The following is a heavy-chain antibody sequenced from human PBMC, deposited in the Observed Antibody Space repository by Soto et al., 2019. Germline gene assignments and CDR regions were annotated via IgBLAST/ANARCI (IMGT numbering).Heavy chain of an antibody. CDR1: GGTFSSYA. CDR3: ARGRSSTGWSRYYYYGMDV. D-gene: IGHD2-15*01. CDR2: IIPIFGTA. Sequence: GASVKVSCKASGGTFSSYAISWVRQAPGQGLEWMGGIIPIFGTANYAQKFQGRVTITADESTSTAYMELSSLRSEDTAVYYCARGRSSTGWSRYYYYGMDVWGQATTVTVSS. V-gene: IGHV1-69*13. J-gene: IGHJ6*02.